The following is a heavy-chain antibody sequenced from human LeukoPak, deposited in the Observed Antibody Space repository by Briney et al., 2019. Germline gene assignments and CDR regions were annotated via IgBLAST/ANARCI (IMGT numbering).Heavy chain of an antibody. CDR3: ARDRLPRVSSGEFDP. CDR2: ISAYNGNT. CDR1: GYTFTSYG. V-gene: IGHV1-18*01. D-gene: IGHD4-17*01. Sequence: ASVKVSCKASGYTFTSYGISWVRQAPGQGLEWMGWISAYNGNTNYAQKLQGRVTMTTDTSTSTAYMELRSLRSDDTAVYYCARDRLPRVSSGEFDPWGQGTMVTVSS. J-gene: IGHJ5*02.